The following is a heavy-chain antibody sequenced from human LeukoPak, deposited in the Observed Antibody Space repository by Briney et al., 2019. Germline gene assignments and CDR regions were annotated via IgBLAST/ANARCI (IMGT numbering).Heavy chain of an antibody. V-gene: IGHV3-9*01. CDR2: ISWNSGSI. D-gene: IGHD6-13*01. CDR1: GFTFDDYA. CDR3: AKDIAAAGNFDY. Sequence: GGSLRLSCAASGFTFDDYAMLWVRQAPGKGLEWVSGISWNSGSIGYADSVKGRFTISRDNAKNSLYLQMNSLRAEDTALYYCAKDIAAAGNFDYWGRGTLVTVSS. J-gene: IGHJ4*02.